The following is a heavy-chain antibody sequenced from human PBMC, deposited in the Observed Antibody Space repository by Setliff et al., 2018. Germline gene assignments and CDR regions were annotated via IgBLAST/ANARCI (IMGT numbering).Heavy chain of an antibody. CDR3: ARGANYDFWSGYYTY. CDR2: ISSSGSTI. CDR1: GFTFSSYE. V-gene: IGHV3-48*03. J-gene: IGHJ4*02. Sequence: PGGSLRLSCAASGFTFSSYEMNWVRQAPGKGLEWVSYISSSGSTIYYADSVKGRFTISRDNAKNSLYLQMNSRRAEDTAVYYCARGANYDFWSGYYTYWGQGTRVTVSS. D-gene: IGHD3-3*01.